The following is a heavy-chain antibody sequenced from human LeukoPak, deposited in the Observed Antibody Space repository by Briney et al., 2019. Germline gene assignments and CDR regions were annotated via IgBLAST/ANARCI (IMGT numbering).Heavy chain of an antibody. CDR1: GGSIRSYY. J-gene: IGHJ4*02. V-gene: IGHV4-59*01. CDR3: ARGISTVTVYYFDY. Sequence: PSETLSLTCTVSGGSIRSYYWNWIRQPPGKGLEWIGYIYYSGSTNYNPSLKSRVTISVDTSKNQFSLKLSSVTAADTAVYYCARGISTVTVYYFDYWGQGTLVTVSS. D-gene: IGHD4-17*01. CDR2: IYYSGST.